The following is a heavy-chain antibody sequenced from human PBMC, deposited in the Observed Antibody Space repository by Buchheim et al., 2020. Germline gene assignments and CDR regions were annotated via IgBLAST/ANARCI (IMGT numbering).Heavy chain of an antibody. D-gene: IGHD3-3*01. V-gene: IGHV4-59*01. Sequence: QVQLQESGPGLVKPSETLSLTCTVSGGSISSYYWSWIRQPPGKGLEWIGYIYYSGSTNYNPSLKSRVTISVDTSKNQFSLKLSSVTAADTAVYYCARGHDFWSGYYDRWGQGTL. CDR2: IYYSGST. CDR3: ARGHDFWSGYYDR. CDR1: GGSISSYY. J-gene: IGHJ4*02.